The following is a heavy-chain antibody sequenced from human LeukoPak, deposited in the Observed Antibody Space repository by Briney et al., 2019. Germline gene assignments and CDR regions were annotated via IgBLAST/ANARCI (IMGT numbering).Heavy chain of an antibody. CDR1: GGSFSDYY. CDR3: AVMQYCSGGSCLSDWFDP. D-gene: IGHD2-15*01. Sequence: PSETLSLTCGVYGGSFSDYYWSWIRQPPGKGLEWIGEINHSGSTNYNPSLKSRVSISVDTSKNQFSLKLSSVTAADTAVYYCAVMQYCSGGSCLSDWFDPWGQGTLVTVSS. V-gene: IGHV4-34*01. J-gene: IGHJ5*02. CDR2: INHSGST.